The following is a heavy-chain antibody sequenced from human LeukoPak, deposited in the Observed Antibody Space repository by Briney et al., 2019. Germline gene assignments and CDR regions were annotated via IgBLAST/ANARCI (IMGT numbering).Heavy chain of an antibody. J-gene: IGHJ4*02. V-gene: IGHV3-23*01. D-gene: IGHD3-3*01. CDR1: GITFSNYA. CDR3: ARDQYDTWSRRGNFDS. Sequence: GGSLRLSCVASGITFSNYAVSWVRQAPEKGLDWVSVISGSAHKIRYADSVKGRFTISRDNTKNSLYLQMNSLRAEDTAVFYCARDQYDTWSRRGNFDSWGQGTLVIVSS. CDR2: ISGSAHKI.